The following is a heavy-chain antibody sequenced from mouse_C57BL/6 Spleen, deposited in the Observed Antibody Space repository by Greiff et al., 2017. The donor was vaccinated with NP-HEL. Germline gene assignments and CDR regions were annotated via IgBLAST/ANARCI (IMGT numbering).Heavy chain of an antibody. CDR2: IWSGGST. Sequence: VQGVESGPGLVQPSQSLSITCTVSGFSLTSYGVHWVRQSPGKGLEWLGVIWSGGSTDYNAAFISRLSISKDNSKSQVFFKMNSLQADDTAIYYCATYDYDGRGDAMDYWGQGTSVTVSS. D-gene: IGHD2-4*01. CDR1: GFSLTSYG. CDR3: ATYDYDGRGDAMDY. V-gene: IGHV2-2*01. J-gene: IGHJ4*01.